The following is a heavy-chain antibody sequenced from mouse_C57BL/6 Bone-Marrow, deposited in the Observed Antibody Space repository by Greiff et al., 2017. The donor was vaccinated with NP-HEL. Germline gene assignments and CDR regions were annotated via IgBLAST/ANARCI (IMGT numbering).Heavy chain of an antibody. CDR3: ARRDFYYGSSPWFAY. Sequence: VQVVESGPGLVQPSQSLSITCTVSGFSLTSYGVHWVRQSPGKGLEWLGVIWSGGSTDYNAAFISRLSISKDNSKSQVFFKMNSLQADDTAIYYCARRDFYYGSSPWFAYWGQGTLVTVSA. J-gene: IGHJ3*01. D-gene: IGHD1-1*01. CDR2: IWSGGST. V-gene: IGHV2-2*01. CDR1: GFSLTSYG.